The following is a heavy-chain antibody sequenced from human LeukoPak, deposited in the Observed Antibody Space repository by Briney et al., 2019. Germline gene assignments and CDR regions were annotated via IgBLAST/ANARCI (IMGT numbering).Heavy chain of an antibody. J-gene: IGHJ3*02. CDR2: IYYSGST. Sequence: SETLSLTCTVSGGSISSYYWSWIRQPPGKGLEWIGYIYYSGSTNYNPSLKSRVTISVDTSKNQFSLKLSSVTAADTAVYYCAREGSSDAFDIRGQGTMVTVSS. CDR3: AREGSSDAFDI. CDR1: GGSISSYY. V-gene: IGHV4-59*01.